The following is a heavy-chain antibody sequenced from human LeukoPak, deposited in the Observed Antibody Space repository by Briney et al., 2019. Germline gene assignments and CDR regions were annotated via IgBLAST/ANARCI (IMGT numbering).Heavy chain of an antibody. CDR2: ISDSGART. D-gene: IGHD6-25*01. CDR3: ASDYFLDY. CDR1: GFTFSSYA. Sequence: GGSLRLSCAASGFTFSSYAMTWVRQAPGRGVEWVSTISDSGARTNYADSAKGRFTISRDNSMNTLYLQMNSLRADDTAVYYCASDYFLDYWGQGTLVTVSS. J-gene: IGHJ4*02. V-gene: IGHV3-23*01.